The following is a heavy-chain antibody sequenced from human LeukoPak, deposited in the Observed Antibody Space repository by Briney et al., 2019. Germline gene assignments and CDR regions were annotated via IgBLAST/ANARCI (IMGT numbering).Heavy chain of an antibody. V-gene: IGHV1-18*01. CDR2: ISAYNGNT. CDR3: ARDRAAGT. D-gene: IGHD6-13*01. CDR1: GYTFTSYG. J-gene: IGHJ4*02. Sequence: ASVKVSCKASGYTFTSYGISWVRQAPGQGLEWMGWISAYNGNTNYAQKFQGRVTITRDTSASTAYMELSSLRSEDTAVYYCARDRAAGTWGQGTLVTVSS.